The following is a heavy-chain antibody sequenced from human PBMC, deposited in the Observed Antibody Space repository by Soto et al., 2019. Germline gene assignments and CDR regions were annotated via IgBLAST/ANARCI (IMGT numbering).Heavy chain of an antibody. D-gene: IGHD3-3*01. Sequence: PGGSLRLSCAASGFTFSSYWMSWVRQAPWKGLEWVANIKQDGSEKYYVDSVKGRFTISRDNAKNSLYLQMNSLRAEDTAVYYCARVGGDYDFWSGYYPDAFDIWGQGTMVTVSS. V-gene: IGHV3-7*01. CDR3: ARVGGDYDFWSGYYPDAFDI. CDR1: GFTFSSYW. CDR2: IKQDGSEK. J-gene: IGHJ3*02.